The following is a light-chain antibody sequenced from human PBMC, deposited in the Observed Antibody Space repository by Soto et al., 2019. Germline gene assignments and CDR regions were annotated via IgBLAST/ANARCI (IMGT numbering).Light chain of an antibody. V-gene: IGKV1-27*01. CDR2: AAS. Sequence: DIQMTQSPSSLSASVGDRVTITCRASQGISNYLAWYQQKPGKVPKLLIYAASTLQSGVPSRFSGSGSGTDFTLTISSLQPEGVETYYCQKYNSAPPVTFGLATKVDIK. CDR1: QGISNY. CDR3: QKYNSAPPVT. J-gene: IGKJ3*01.